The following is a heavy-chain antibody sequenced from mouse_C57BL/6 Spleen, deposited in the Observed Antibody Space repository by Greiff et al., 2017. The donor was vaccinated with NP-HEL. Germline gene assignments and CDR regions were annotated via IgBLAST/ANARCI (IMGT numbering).Heavy chain of an antibody. J-gene: IGHJ3*01. CDR3: ARGGAWFAY. CDR2: ISYDGSN. CDR1: GYSITSGYY. V-gene: IGHV3-6*01. Sequence: DVKLQESGPGLVKPSQSLSLTCSVTGYSITSGYYWNWIRQFPGNKLEWMGYISYDGSNNYNPSLKNRISITRDPSKNQFFLKLNSVTTEDTATYYCARGGAWFAYWGQGTLVTVSA.